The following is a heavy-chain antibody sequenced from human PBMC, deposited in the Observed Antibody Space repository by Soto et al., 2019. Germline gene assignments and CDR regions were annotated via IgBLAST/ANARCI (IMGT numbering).Heavy chain of an antibody. CDR3: AKDLGDQYFDY. CDR2: ISYDGSNK. Sequence: GGSLRLSCAASGFTFSSYGMHWVRQAPGKGLEWVAVISYDGSNKYYADSVKGRFTISRDNSKNTLYLQMNSLRAEDTAVYYCAKDLGDQYFDYWGQGTLVTVSS. J-gene: IGHJ4*02. CDR1: GFTFSSYG. V-gene: IGHV3-30*18. D-gene: IGHD2-2*01.